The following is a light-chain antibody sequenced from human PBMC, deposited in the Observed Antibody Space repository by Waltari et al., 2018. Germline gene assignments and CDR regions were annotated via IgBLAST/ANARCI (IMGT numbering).Light chain of an antibody. V-gene: IGLV1-44*01. CDR3: QTWDDSLNGVV. CDR2: TDN. Sequence: QSVLTQPPSASGTPGQTVPISCSGSSSNSGVNTVNWYQQLPGTAPKLLIHTDNLRPSGVPDRFSGSKSGTSASLAISGLQSEDEADYHCQTWDDSLNGVVFGGGTKLTVL. J-gene: IGLJ2*01. CDR1: SSNSGVNT.